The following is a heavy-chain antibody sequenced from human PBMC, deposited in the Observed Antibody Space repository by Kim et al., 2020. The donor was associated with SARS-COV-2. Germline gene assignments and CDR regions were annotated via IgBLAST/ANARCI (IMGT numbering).Heavy chain of an antibody. CDR2: INAGNGNT. CDR1: GYTFTSYA. Sequence: ASVKVSCKASGYTFTSYAMHWVRQAPGQRLEWMGWINAGNGNTKYSQKFQGRVTITRDTSASTAYMELSSLRSEDTAVYYCARDSGHLDSSGWYWGGARYGMDVWGQGTTVTVSS. J-gene: IGHJ6*02. D-gene: IGHD6-19*01. V-gene: IGHV1-3*01. CDR3: ARDSGHLDSSGWYWGGARYGMDV.